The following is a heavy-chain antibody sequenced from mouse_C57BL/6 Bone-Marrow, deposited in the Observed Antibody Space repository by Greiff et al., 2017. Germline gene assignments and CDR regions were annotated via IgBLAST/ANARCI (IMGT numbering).Heavy chain of an antibody. D-gene: IGHD3-2*02. CDR1: GFTFSDAW. CDR2: IRNKANNHAT. J-gene: IGHJ3*01. CDR3: TRRGQALWVAN. Sequence: EVKLVESGGGLVQPGGSLKLSCAASGFTFSDAWMDWVRQSPEKGLEWVAEIRNKANNHATYYAASVQGRFTISSDDSKSSVYLQMNILRAEYTGIYYCTRRGQALWVANWGQGTLVTVSA. V-gene: IGHV6-6*01.